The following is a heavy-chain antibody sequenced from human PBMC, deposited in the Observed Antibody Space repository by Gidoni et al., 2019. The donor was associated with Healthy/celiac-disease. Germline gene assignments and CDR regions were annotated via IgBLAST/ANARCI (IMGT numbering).Heavy chain of an antibody. CDR2: FDPEDGET. CDR1: GYTPPELS. J-gene: IGHJ4*02. CDR3: ATAKAMVRGVIFDY. D-gene: IGHD3-10*01. V-gene: IGHV1-24*01. Sequence: QVQRVQSGDEVTKPGASVKVPRKVSGYTPPELSMHWGRQAPGKGLEWMGGFDPEDGETIYAQKFQGRVTMTEDTSTDTAYMELSSLRSEDTAVYYCATAKAMVRGVIFDYWGQGTLVTVSS.